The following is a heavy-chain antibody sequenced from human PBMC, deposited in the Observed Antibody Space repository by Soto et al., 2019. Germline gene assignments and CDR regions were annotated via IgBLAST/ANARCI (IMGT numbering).Heavy chain of an antibody. J-gene: IGHJ6*02. Sequence: GESLKISCKGSGYSFTSYWISLVRQMPGKGLEWMGRIDPSDSYTNYSPSFQGHVTISADKSISTAYLQWSSLKASDTAMYYCARILGSSLGYYYGMDVWGQGTTVTVSS. D-gene: IGHD6-13*01. V-gene: IGHV5-10-1*01. CDR3: ARILGSSLGYYYGMDV. CDR1: GYSFTSYW. CDR2: IDPSDSYT.